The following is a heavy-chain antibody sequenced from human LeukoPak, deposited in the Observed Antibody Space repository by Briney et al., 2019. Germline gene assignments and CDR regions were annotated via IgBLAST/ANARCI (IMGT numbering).Heavy chain of an antibody. CDR2: IYPGDSDT. V-gene: IGHV5-51*01. Sequence: GESLKISCKGSGYSFSTYWIGWVRQMPGKGLEWMGIIYPGDSDTRYSPSFQGQVTISADKSISTAYLQWSSLKASDTAMYYCARPDSVAGTRAFDIWGQGTMVTVSS. CDR1: GYSFSTYW. D-gene: IGHD6-19*01. J-gene: IGHJ3*02. CDR3: ARPDSVAGTRAFDI.